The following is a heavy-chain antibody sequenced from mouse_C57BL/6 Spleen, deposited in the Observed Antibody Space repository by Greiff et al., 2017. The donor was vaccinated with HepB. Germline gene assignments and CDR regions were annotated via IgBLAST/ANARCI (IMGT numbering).Heavy chain of an antibody. CDR1: GYTFTDYY. Sequence: VQLQQSGAELVRPGASVKLSCKASGYTFTDYYINWVKQRPGQGLEWIARIYPGSGNTYYNEKFKGKATLTAEKSSSTAYMQLSSLTSEDSAVYFCARWGLLLPFDYWGQGTTLTVSS. D-gene: IGHD2-3*01. CDR3: ARWGLLLPFDY. J-gene: IGHJ2*01. CDR2: IYPGSGNT. V-gene: IGHV1-76*01.